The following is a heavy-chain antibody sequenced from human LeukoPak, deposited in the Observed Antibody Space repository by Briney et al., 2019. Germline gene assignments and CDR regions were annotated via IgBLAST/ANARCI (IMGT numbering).Heavy chain of an antibody. CDR2: ISYDGSNK. J-gene: IGHJ4*02. CDR3: ATLGREYDFWSGYYRNDDY. Sequence: GGSLRLSCAASGFTFSNHGMHWVRQAPGKGLEWVAVISYDGSNKYYADSVKGRFTISRDNSKNTLYLQMNSLRAEDTAVYYCATLGREYDFWSGYYRNDDYWGQGTLVTVSS. V-gene: IGHV3-33*05. CDR1: GFTFSNHG. D-gene: IGHD3-3*01.